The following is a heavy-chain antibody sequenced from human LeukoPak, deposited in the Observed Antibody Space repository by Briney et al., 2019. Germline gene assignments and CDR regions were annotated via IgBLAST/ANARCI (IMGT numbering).Heavy chain of an antibody. CDR1: GGSISSGDYY. V-gene: IGHV4-61*02. Sequence: SETLSLTCTVSGGSISSGDYYWSWIRQPAGKGLEWIGRIYTSGSTNYNPSLKSRVTISVDTSKNQFSLKLSSVTAADTAVYYCARTYGSYFDYWGQGTLVTVSS. J-gene: IGHJ4*02. CDR3: ARTYGSYFDY. D-gene: IGHD1-26*01. CDR2: IYTSGST.